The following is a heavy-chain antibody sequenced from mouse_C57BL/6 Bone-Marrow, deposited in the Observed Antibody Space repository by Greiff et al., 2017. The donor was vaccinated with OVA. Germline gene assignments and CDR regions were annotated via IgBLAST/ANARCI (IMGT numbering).Heavy chain of an antibody. CDR2: INYDGSST. D-gene: IGHD5-5*01. J-gene: IGHJ2*01. CDR3: ARGLPYFDY. CDR1: GFTFSDYY. Sequence: EVNLVESEGGLVQPGSSMKLSCTASGFTFSDYYMAWVRQVPEKGLEWVANINYDGSSTYYLDSLKSRFIISRDNAKNILYLQMSSLKSEDTATYYCARGLPYFDYWGQGTTLTVSS. V-gene: IGHV5-16*01.